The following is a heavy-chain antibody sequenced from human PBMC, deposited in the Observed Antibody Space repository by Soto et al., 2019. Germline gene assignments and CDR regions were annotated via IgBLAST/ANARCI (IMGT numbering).Heavy chain of an antibody. CDR3: AKDSTVTTSLYFYYYGFDV. D-gene: IGHD4-17*01. J-gene: IGHJ6*02. Sequence: GGSLRLSCTASGFTFNHYAMSWVRQAPGKGLEWVSAVSGRGGSTKYADSVKGRFIISRDNSNSTLYLQMDSLRGEDTAVYYCAKDSTVTTSLYFYYYGFDVWGQGTTVTVSS. CDR1: GFTFNHYA. V-gene: IGHV3-23*01. CDR2: VSGRGGST.